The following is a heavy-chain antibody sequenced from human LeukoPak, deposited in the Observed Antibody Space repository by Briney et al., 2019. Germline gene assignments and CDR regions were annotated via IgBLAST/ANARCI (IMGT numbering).Heavy chain of an antibody. J-gene: IGHJ5*02. Sequence: ASVKVSCKASGYTFTSYAMNWVRQAPGQGLEWMGWINTNTGNPTYAQGFTGRFVFSLDTSVSTAYLQISSLKAEDTAVYYCAREVGRLCSGGSCYVTGWFDPWGQGTLVTVSS. CDR3: AREVGRLCSGGSCYVTGWFDP. CDR2: INTNTGNP. CDR1: GYTFTSYA. D-gene: IGHD2-15*01. V-gene: IGHV7-4-1*02.